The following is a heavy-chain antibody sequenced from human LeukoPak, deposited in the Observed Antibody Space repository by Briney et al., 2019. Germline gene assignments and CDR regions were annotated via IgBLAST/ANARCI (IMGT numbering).Heavy chain of an antibody. CDR1: GCTFRSYV. CDR2: IMPIFGTA. J-gene: IGHJ3*02. V-gene: IGHV1-69*05. Sequence: GAPVKASCKAAGCTFRSYVISWVRQAAGHGLEGLGGIMPIFGTANYAQNFKGRVTITTDEPTSTAYMQLSSLRSEDTAVYYCARAEYSGSHTGYAFYIWGQGTMVTVSS. CDR3: ARAEYSGSHTGYAFYI. D-gene: IGHD1-26*01.